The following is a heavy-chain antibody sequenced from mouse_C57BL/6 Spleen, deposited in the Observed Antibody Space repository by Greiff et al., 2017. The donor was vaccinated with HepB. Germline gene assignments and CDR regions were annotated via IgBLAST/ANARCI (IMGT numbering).Heavy chain of an antibody. J-gene: IGHJ3*01. Sequence: EVQGVESGGGLVQPGGSLSLSCAASGFTFTDYYMSWVRQPPGKALEWLGFIRNKANGYTTEYSASVKGRFTIARENSQSILYLQMNALRAEDSATYFFASSNCDAIAWFAYLGQGTLVTVSA. V-gene: IGHV7-3*01. CDR3: ASSNCDAIAWFAY. CDR1: GFTFTDYY. CDR2: IRNKANGYTT. D-gene: IGHD2-13*01.